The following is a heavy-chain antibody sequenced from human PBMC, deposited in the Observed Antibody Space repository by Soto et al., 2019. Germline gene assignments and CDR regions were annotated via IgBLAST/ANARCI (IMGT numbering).Heavy chain of an antibody. D-gene: IGHD1-26*01. CDR1: GFTFSSYA. CDR3: AKAPWKWELLPPGPLDY. V-gene: IGHV3-23*01. J-gene: IGHJ4*02. CDR2: ISGSGGSE. Sequence: GGSLRLSCGAPGFTFSSYAMSWVRQAPGKGLKWVSAISGSGGSEFYADSVKGRFTISRDNSKNTLYLQMNSLRAEDTAVYYCAKAPWKWELLPPGPLDYWGQGTLVTVSS.